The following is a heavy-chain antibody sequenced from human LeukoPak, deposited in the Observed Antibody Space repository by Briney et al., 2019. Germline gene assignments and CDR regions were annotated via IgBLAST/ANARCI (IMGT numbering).Heavy chain of an antibody. CDR1: GGSISSYY. CDR3: ARDPGIAAANWYFDL. D-gene: IGHD6-13*01. Sequence: SETLSLTCTVSGGSISSYYWSWIRQPPGKGLEWIGYIYYSGSTNYNPSLKSRVTISVDTSKNQFSLKLSSVTAADTAVYYCARDPGIAAANWYFDLWGRGTLVTVSS. V-gene: IGHV4-59*01. CDR2: IYYSGST. J-gene: IGHJ2*01.